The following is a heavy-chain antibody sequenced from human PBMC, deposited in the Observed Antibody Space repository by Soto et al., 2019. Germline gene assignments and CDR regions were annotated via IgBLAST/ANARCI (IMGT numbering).Heavy chain of an antibody. CDR1: GYTFTSYC. Sequence: GASVNVSCKSSGYTFTSYCISWVRQAPGQGLEWMGWISAYNGNTNYAQKLQGRVTMTTDTSTSTAYMELRSLRSDDTAVYYCARSLFWSGYYSRWFDPWGQGTLVTVSS. V-gene: IGHV1-18*01. CDR2: ISAYNGNT. J-gene: IGHJ5*02. D-gene: IGHD3-3*01. CDR3: ARSLFWSGYYSRWFDP.